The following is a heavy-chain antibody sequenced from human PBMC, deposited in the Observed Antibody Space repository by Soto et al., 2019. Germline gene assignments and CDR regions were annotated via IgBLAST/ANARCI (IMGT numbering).Heavy chain of an antibody. CDR2: MFYGVST. V-gene: IGHV4-39*01. D-gene: IGHD3-3*02. J-gene: IGHJ4*02. CDR3: ARLPSRHLVDY. Sequence: TSETLSLTCTVSGSSINSSGYYWGWIRQPPGKGLEWIGSMFYGVSTYYNPSLKSRVTVSVDTSKNQFSLNLRSVTAADTAVYYCARLPSRHLVDYWGQGTLVTLSS. CDR1: GSSINSSGYY.